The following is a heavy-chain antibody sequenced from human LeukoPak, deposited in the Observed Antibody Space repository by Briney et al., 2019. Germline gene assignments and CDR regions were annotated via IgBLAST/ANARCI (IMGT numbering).Heavy chain of an antibody. J-gene: IGHJ6*02. D-gene: IGHD2-15*01. CDR1: GFTFSSYA. CDR3: ARVGRDCSGGSCLRDYYYYGMDV. CDR2: ISGSGGST. Sequence: GGSLRLSCAASGFTFSSYAMSWVRQAPGKGLEWVSAISGSGGSTYYADSVKGRFTISRDNSKNTLYLQMNSLRAEDTAVYYCARVGRDCSGGSCLRDYYYYGMDVWGQGTTVSVSS. V-gene: IGHV3-23*01.